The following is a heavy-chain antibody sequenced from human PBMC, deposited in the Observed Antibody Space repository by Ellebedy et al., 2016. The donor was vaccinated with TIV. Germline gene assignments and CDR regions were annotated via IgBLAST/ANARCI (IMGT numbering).Heavy chain of an antibody. Sequence: SQTFSLTCXISGDSVSSNTAAWNWIRQSPSRGLEWLGRTYYRSKWYNDYAVSVKSRISINPDTSKNQFSLQLRSVTPEDTAVYYCAREGRLVRGVIMITYFDYWGLGTLATVSS. CDR2: TYYRSKWYN. CDR3: AREGRLVRGVIMITYFDY. CDR1: GDSVSSNTAA. V-gene: IGHV6-1*01. D-gene: IGHD3-10*01. J-gene: IGHJ4*02.